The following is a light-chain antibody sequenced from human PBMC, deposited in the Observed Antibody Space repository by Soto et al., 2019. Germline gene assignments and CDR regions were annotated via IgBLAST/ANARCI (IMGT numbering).Light chain of an antibody. CDR3: QQYNNWPFT. CDR2: GAS. Sequence: EIVMTQSPVTLSVSPGERATLSCRASQSVGSNLAWYQQRPGQAPRLLTSGASTRATGIPASFSASGSGTDFTLTISSLQSEDFAVYYCQQYNNWPFTVGPGTKVD. V-gene: IGKV3-15*01. J-gene: IGKJ3*01. CDR1: QSVGSN.